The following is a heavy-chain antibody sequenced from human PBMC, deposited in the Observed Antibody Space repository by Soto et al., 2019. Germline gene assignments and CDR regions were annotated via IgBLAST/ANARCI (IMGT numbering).Heavy chain of an antibody. CDR2: ISGSGRSI. CDR1: GFTFSSYA. Sequence: PGGSLRLSCAASGFTFSSYAMSWVRQAPGKGLEWVSGISGSGRSIYYADSVKGRFTISRDNSKNTLYLQMNSLRAEDTAVYFCAKGSGSYPTNGMDVWGQGTTVTVSS. D-gene: IGHD3-10*01. J-gene: IGHJ6*02. V-gene: IGHV3-23*01. CDR3: AKGSGSYPTNGMDV.